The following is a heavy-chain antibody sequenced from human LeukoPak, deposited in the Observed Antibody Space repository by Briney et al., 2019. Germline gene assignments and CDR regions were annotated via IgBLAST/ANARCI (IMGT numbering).Heavy chain of an antibody. V-gene: IGHV1-18*01. CDR2: ISAYNGNT. D-gene: IGHD2-2*03. CDR3: ARDYGSQTYYYYYGMDV. CDR1: GYTFSSYG. J-gene: IGHJ6*02. Sequence: ASVKVSCKASGYTFSSYGISWVRQAPGKGLDWMGWISAYNGNTNYAQKLQGRVTMTTDTSTSTAYMELRSLRSDDTAVYYCARDYGSQTYYYYYGMDVWGQGTTVTVSS.